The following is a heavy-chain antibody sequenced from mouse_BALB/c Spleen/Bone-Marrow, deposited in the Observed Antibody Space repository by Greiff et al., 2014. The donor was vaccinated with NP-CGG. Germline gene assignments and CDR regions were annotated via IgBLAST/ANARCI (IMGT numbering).Heavy chain of an antibody. J-gene: IGHJ4*01. Sequence: QVQLQQPGAELVRPGVSVKISCKGSGYTFTDYAMHWVKQSHAKSLEWIGVISTYYGDANYNQKFKGKATMTVDKSSSTAYMELARLTSEDSAIYYCARWWGRNGNDGGAMDYWGQGTSVTVSS. CDR3: ARWWGRNGNDGGAMDY. CDR2: ISTYYGDA. V-gene: IGHV1S137*01. D-gene: IGHD2-2*01. CDR1: GYTFTDYA.